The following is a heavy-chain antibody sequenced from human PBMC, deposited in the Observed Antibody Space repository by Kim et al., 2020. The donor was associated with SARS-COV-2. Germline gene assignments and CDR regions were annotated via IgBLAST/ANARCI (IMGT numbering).Heavy chain of an antibody. J-gene: IGHJ4*02. V-gene: IGHV3-9*01. D-gene: IGHD4-17*01. CDR2: I. Sequence: IDDADSVKGRFTISRDSATNSVYLQMNSLRPGDTAFYYCTKVAVRTDFESWGQGTLVTVSS. CDR3: TKVAVRTDFES.